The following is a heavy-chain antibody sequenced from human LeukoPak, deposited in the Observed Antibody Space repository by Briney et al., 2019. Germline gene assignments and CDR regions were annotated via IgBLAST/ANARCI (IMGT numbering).Heavy chain of an antibody. J-gene: IGHJ5*02. Sequence: SETLSLTCTVSGGSISSRSYYWGWIRQPPGKGLEWIGSIYYTGSTYNNPALKSRVTISVDTSKNQFSLNLSSVTAADKAVYYCASHQLLLVPAWFDPWGQGTPVTVSS. V-gene: IGHV4-39*01. D-gene: IGHD1-1*01. CDR1: GGSISSRSYY. CDR2: IYYTGST. CDR3: ASHQLLLVPAWFDP.